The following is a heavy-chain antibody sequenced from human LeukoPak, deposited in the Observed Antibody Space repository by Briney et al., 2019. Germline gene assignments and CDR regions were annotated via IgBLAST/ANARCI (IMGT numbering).Heavy chain of an antibody. CDR3: ARGGSNDPFYYYYMDV. V-gene: IGHV1-18*01. J-gene: IGHJ6*03. Sequence: ASVKVSCKVSGYTFNSYAIRWVRKAPGQGLEWMGWISTYSGDTNYAQKLQGRVTMTTDTSTSTAYMELRSLRSDDTAVYYCARGGSNDPFYYYYMDVWGKGTTVTVSS. CDR1: GYTFNSYA. D-gene: IGHD1-1*01. CDR2: ISTYSGDT.